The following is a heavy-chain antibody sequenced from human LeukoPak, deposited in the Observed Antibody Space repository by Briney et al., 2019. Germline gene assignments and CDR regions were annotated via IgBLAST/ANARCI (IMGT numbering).Heavy chain of an antibody. CDR1: GFTFSSYA. CDR3: ARDGGLGWGRGYSYGCFDY. J-gene: IGHJ4*02. Sequence: GRSLRLSCAASGFTFSSYAMHWVRQAPGKGLEWVAVISYGGSNKYYADSVKGRFTISRDNSKNTLYLQMNSLRAEDTAVYYCARDGGLGWGRGYSYGCFDYWGQGTLVTVSS. CDR2: ISYGGSNK. D-gene: IGHD5-18*01. V-gene: IGHV3-30*01.